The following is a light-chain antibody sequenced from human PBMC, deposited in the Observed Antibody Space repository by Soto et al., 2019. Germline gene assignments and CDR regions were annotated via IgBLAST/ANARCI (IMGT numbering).Light chain of an antibody. V-gene: IGLV2-14*01. J-gene: IGLJ3*02. CDR3: SSYTSSSSLV. CDR1: SSDIGAYNY. Sequence: QSALTQPASVSGSPGQSITISCTGTSSDIGAYNYVSWYQQRPGKVPKLIIFEVSNRPSGVSDRFSGSKSGSTASLTISGLRPEDEADYYCSSYTSSSSLVFGGGTKLTV. CDR2: EVS.